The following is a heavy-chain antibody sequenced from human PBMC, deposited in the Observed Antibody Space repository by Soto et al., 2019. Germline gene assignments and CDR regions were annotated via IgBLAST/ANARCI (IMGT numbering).Heavy chain of an antibody. CDR1: GFTFSSYA. CDR3: AKSPGMYYYDSSGYYHYDY. D-gene: IGHD3-22*01. V-gene: IGHV3-23*01. CDR2: ISGSGVST. Sequence: GGSLRLSCAASGFTFSSYAMSWVRQAPGKGLEWVSAISGSGVSTYYVDSVKGRFTISRDNSKNTLYLQMNSLRAEDTAVYYCAKSPGMYYYDSSGYYHYDYWGQGTLVTVSS. J-gene: IGHJ4*02.